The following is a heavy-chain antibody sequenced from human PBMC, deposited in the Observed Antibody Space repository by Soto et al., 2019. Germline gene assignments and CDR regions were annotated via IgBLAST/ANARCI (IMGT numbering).Heavy chain of an antibody. CDR2: INHSGST. D-gene: IGHD3-22*01. Sequence: PSETLSLTCAVYGGSFSGYYWSWIRQPPGKGLEWIGEINHSGSTNYNPSLKSRVTISVDTSKNQFSLKLSSVTAAGTAVYYCARLGYYDSSENFDYWGQGTLVTVSS. J-gene: IGHJ4*02. CDR1: GGSFSGYY. V-gene: IGHV4-34*01. CDR3: ARLGYYDSSENFDY.